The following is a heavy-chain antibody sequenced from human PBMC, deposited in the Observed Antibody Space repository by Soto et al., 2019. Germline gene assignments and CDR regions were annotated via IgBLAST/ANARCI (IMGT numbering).Heavy chain of an antibody. J-gene: IGHJ3*02. CDR2: IVVGSGNT. CDR3: AAEGGNGDAFDI. Sequence: SVKVSCKASGFTFTSSAVQWVRQARGQRLEWIGWIVVGSGNTNYAQKFQERVTITRDMSTSTAYMELSSLRSEDTAVYYCAAEGGNGDAFDIWGQGTMVTVSS. V-gene: IGHV1-58*01. CDR1: GFTFTSSA.